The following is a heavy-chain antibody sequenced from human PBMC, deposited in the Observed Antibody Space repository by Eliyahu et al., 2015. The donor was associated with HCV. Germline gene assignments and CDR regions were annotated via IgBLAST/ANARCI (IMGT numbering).Heavy chain of an antibody. CDR2: IYYNGST. J-gene: IGHJ4*02. CDR1: GXSISRXX. D-gene: IGHD2-2*01. Sequence: QVQLQESGPGLVKPSETLSLTCTXAGXSISRXXWSWIRQPPGKGLEXIGYIYYNGSTNYNPSLKSRVTISVDTSKNQFSLKLSSVTAADTAVYYCARGGGYCSSTSCYSRFDYWGQGTLVTVSS. V-gene: IGHV4-59*01. CDR3: ARGGGYCSSTSCYSRFDY.